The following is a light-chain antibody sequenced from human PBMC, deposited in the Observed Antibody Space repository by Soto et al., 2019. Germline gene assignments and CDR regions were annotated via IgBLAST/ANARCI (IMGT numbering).Light chain of an antibody. CDR3: QQYASPPWT. CDR2: GAS. CDR1: QSVTTNY. Sequence: EIVLTQSPGTLSLSPGERATLSCRASQSVTTNYLAWYQQKPGQAPRLLIYGASSRATGVPDRFSGSGSGTDFALTISRLEPDDFAVYYCQQYASPPWTFGQGTKVDI. V-gene: IGKV3-20*01. J-gene: IGKJ1*01.